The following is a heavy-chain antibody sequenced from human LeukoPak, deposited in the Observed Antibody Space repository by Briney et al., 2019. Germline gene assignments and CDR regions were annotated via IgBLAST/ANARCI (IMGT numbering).Heavy chain of an antibody. J-gene: IGHJ4*02. V-gene: IGHV3-23*01. D-gene: IGHD1-26*01. CDR3: AKAVGSTLFDY. CDR1: GFTFSRYG. Sequence: GGSLRLSCEASGFTFSRYGMSWVREAPGKGLEWVSAIRGSGGSTYYADSVKGRFTISRDNSKNTLYLQVNSLRAEDTAVYYCAKAVGSTLFDYWGQGTLVTVSS. CDR2: IRGSGGST.